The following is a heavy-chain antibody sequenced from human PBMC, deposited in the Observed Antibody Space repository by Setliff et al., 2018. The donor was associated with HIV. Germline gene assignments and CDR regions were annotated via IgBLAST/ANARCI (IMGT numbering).Heavy chain of an antibody. CDR1: GYTCSSYG. V-gene: IGHV1-18*01. CDR2: ISGYNGNT. CDR3: ARVPYRSAWFSGGHDAFDV. Sequence: ASVKVSCKASGYTCSSYGISWVRQAPGQGLEWMGWISGYNGNTKYVQKLQGRVTMTTDTSTRTVYMELRSLRHDDTAEYFCARVPYRSAWFSGGHDAFDVWGQGTMVTVSS. D-gene: IGHD6-19*01. J-gene: IGHJ3*01.